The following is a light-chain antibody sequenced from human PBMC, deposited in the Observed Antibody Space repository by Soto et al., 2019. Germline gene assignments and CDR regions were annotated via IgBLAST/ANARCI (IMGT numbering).Light chain of an antibody. CDR3: SSYAGSSNFVV. V-gene: IGLV2-8*01. Sequence: QSALTQPPSASGSPGQSVTISCTGTTSDVGYYNYVSWYQQHPGKAPKLMIYEVNKRPSGVPDRFSGSKSGNTASLTVSGLQAEDEADYYCSSYAGSSNFVVVGGGTKLTV. CDR1: TSDVGYYNY. J-gene: IGLJ2*01. CDR2: EVN.